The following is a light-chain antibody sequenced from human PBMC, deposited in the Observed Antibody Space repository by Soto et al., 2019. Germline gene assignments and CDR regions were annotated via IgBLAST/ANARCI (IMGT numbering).Light chain of an antibody. J-gene: IGLJ1*01. V-gene: IGLV2-14*01. CDR3: SSYTSSSTPGV. CDR1: SSDVGGYNY. Sequence: QSVMTQHASVSGSPGQSITISCNGTSSDVGGYNYVSWYQQHPGKAPKLMIYDVSNRPSGVSNRFSGSKSGNTASLTISGLQAEDEADYYCSSYTSSSTPGVFGTGTKVTVL. CDR2: DVS.